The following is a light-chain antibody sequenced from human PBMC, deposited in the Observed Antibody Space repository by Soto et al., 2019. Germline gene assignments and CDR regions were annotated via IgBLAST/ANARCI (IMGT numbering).Light chain of an antibody. CDR2: GAS. CDR1: QSVGSNY. Sequence: EIVLTQSPGTLSLSLGERATVSCRASQSVGSNYLAWYQRKPGQAPRLLIYGASSRATGIPDRFSGSGSGTDFTLTISRLEPEDFSVDYCQQYATTPFTFGPGTKVDIK. CDR3: QQYATTPFT. J-gene: IGKJ3*01. V-gene: IGKV3-20*01.